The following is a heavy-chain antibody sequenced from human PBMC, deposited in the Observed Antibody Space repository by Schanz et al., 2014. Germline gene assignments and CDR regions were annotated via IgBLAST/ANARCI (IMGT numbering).Heavy chain of an antibody. CDR2: ILYDGSKT. J-gene: IGHJ4*02. Sequence: VQLEESGGGLVKPGGSLKLSCAASRLNFNNAWMHWVRQAPGKGLEWVAVILYDGSKTYYADSVKGRFTISRDNAKNSLYLQMDSLRGDDTAVYYCARDGIAATTDFEYWGQGVLVTVSS. D-gene: IGHD1-1*01. V-gene: IGHV3-33*08. CDR3: ARDGIAATTDFEY. CDR1: RLNFNNAW.